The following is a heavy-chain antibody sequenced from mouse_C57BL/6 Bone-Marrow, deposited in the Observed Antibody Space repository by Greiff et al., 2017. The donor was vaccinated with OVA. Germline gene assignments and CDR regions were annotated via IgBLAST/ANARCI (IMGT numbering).Heavy chain of an antibody. D-gene: IGHD1-1*01. V-gene: IGHV1-55*01. CDR3: ARYYYGSSSWFAY. CDR1: GYTFTSYW. J-gene: IGHJ3*01. Sequence: QVQLQQPGAALVKPGASVKMSCKASGYTFTSYWITWVQQRPGQGLEWIGYIYPDSDRTNYNDKCKSKGTLTVDKSSSTAHMQLRSLTSEDSAVYYCARYYYGSSSWFAYWGQGTLVTVSA. CDR2: IYPDSDRT.